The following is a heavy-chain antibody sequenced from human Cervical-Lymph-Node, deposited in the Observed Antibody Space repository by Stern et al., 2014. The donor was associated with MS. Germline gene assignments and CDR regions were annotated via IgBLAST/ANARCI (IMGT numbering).Heavy chain of an antibody. CDR2: ISWDDSK. V-gene: IGHV2-5*02. CDR3: AHRPEGSCDDGVCRTYWFFDL. J-gene: IGHJ2*01. Sequence: ITLKESGPTLVKPTQTLTLTCTFSGFSLSTSGVGVGWVRQPPGQALEWLALISWDDSKRYSPSLKNRVTVTKDTSENQVVLTMANMDPVDTATYYCAHRPEGSCDDGVCRTYWFFDLWGQGIFVTVSS. D-gene: IGHD2-8*01. CDR1: GFSLSTSGVG.